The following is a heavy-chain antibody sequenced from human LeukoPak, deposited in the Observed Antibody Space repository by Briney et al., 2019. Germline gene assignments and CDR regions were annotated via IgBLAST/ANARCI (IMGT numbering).Heavy chain of an antibody. Sequence: GGSLRLSCAASGFTFSSYTMNWVRQAPGKGLEWVSSITSSSSYIYYADSVKGRFTISRDNAKNSLFLQMNSLRAEDTAVYYCARDPGAYSSSPIDYWGQGTLVTVSS. CDR2: ITSSSSYI. V-gene: IGHV3-21*01. D-gene: IGHD6-6*01. J-gene: IGHJ4*02. CDR3: ARDPGAYSSSPIDY. CDR1: GFTFSSYT.